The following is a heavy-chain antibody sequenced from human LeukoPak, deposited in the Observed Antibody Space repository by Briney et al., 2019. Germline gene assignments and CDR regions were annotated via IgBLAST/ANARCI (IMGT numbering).Heavy chain of an antibody. D-gene: IGHD6-13*01. J-gene: IGHJ4*02. Sequence: ASVKFSCKVSGYTPPALSMPWVRQAPGKGLEWMGGFDPEDGETIYAQMFQGRVSMTEDTSTDTAYMELSSLRSEDTAVYYCATGSSSRDFDYWGQGTLVNLSS. CDR1: GYTPPALS. CDR2: FDPEDGET. CDR3: ATGSSSRDFDY. V-gene: IGHV1-24*01.